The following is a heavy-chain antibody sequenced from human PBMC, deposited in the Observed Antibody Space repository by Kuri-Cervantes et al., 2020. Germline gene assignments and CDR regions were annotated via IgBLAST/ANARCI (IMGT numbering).Heavy chain of an antibody. J-gene: IGHJ4*02. D-gene: IGHD6-19*01. CDR3: ARGGGQWLSGSRKAKGWSDY. Sequence: SETLSLTCAVSGDSVSSGYYWGWIRQPPGKGLEWIGSIYHSGTTYYNPSLQSRLTISLDKSKNHFSLRLSSVTAADTAVYYCARGGGQWLSGSRKAKGWSDYWGQGTLVTVSS. CDR1: GDSVSSGYY. V-gene: IGHV4-38-2*01. CDR2: IYHSGTT.